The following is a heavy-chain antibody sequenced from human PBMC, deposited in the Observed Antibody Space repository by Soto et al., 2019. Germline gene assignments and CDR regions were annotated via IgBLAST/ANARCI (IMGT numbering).Heavy chain of an antibody. Sequence: GESLKISCKGSGYSFAGYWITWVRQKPGKGLEWMGRIDPSDSQTYYSPSFRGHVTISVTKSITTVFLQWSSLRASDTAMYYCARQIYDSDQGTNLQYYFDSWGQGNQVTVSS. CDR1: GYSFAGYW. J-gene: IGHJ4*02. CDR3: ARQIYDSDQGTNLQYYFDS. D-gene: IGHD2-8*01. V-gene: IGHV5-10-1*01. CDR2: IDPSDSQT.